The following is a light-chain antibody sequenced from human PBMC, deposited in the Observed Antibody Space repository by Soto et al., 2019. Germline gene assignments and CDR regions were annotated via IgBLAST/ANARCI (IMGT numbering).Light chain of an antibody. CDR1: QSISSH. CDR3: QQRPNWPLT. V-gene: IGKV3-11*01. CDR2: DVS. J-gene: IGKJ4*01. Sequence: EIVLTQSPATLSLSPGERATLSCRASQSISSHLAWYQQKPGQVPRLLMYDVSNRATGIPARFSGSGSGTDFTLTISSLESEDFAVYYCQQRPNWPLTFGGGTKVEIK.